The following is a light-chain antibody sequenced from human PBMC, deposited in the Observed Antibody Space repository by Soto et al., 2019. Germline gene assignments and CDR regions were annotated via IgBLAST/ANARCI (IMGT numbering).Light chain of an antibody. CDR2: EVT. CDR1: SSDVGVYNY. Sequence: QSALAQPASVSGSPGQSITISCTGTSSDVGVYNYVSWYQHHPGKVPKLLIYEVTNRPSGVSDRFSGSKSGNTASLTISGLQAEDEADYYCSSKRDSSTLFVFGTGTKVTVL. CDR3: SSKRDSSTLFV. J-gene: IGLJ1*01. V-gene: IGLV2-14*01.